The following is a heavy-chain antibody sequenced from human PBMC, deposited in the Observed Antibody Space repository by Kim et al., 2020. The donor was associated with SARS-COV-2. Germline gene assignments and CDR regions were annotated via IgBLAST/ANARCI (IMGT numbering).Heavy chain of an antibody. CDR2: INANGGGT. Sequence: GGSLRLSCAASGFTFSSYAVTWVRQAPGKGLEWVSTINANGGGTYYAASVKGRFTISRDNSKNTLYLHMKSLRAEDTAVYYCAKLSGWHYFDYWGQGTLVTLS. CDR1: GFTFSSYA. J-gene: IGHJ4*02. V-gene: IGHV3-23*01. CDR3: AKLSGWHYFDY. D-gene: IGHD6-19*01.